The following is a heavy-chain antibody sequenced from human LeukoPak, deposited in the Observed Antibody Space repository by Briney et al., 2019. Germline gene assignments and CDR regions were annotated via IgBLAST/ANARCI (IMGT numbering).Heavy chain of an antibody. J-gene: IGHJ4*02. Sequence: SETLSLTCTVSGGSISSYYWSWIRQPAGKGLEWIGRIYTSGSTNYNPSLKSRVTMSVDTSKNQFSLKLSSETAADTAVYYCARERGWFPYYYFDYWGQGTLVTVSS. CDR2: IYTSGST. CDR1: GGSISSYY. V-gene: IGHV4-4*07. CDR3: ARERGWFPYYYFDY. D-gene: IGHD3-10*01.